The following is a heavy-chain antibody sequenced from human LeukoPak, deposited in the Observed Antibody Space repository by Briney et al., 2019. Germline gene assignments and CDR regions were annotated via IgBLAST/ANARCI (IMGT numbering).Heavy chain of an antibody. CDR3: ARALLRYFDWEYYYYMDV. J-gene: IGHJ6*03. V-gene: IGHV4-34*01. D-gene: IGHD3-9*01. CDR2: INHSGST. CDR1: GGSFSGYY. Sequence: SETLSLTCAVYGGSFSGYYWSWIRQPPGKGLEWIGEINHSGSTNYNPSLKSRVTISVDTSKNQFSLKLSSVTAADTAVYYCARALLRYFDWEYYYYMDVWGKGTTVTVSS.